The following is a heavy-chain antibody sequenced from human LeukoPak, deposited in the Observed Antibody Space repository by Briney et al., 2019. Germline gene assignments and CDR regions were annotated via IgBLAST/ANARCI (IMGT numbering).Heavy chain of an antibody. V-gene: IGHV4-4*07. J-gene: IGHJ4*02. CDR2: IYTSGST. CDR3: ARGSEGSSWDYFDY. D-gene: IGHD6-13*01. Sequence: SETLSLTCTVSGGSISSYYWSWIRQPAGKGLEWIGRIYTSGSTNYNPSLKSRVTMSVDTSKNQFSLKLSSVTAADTAVYYCARGSEGSSWDYFDYWGQGTLVTVSS. CDR1: GGSISSYY.